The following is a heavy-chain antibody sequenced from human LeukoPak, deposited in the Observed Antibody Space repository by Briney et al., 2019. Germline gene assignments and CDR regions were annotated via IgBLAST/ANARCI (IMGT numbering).Heavy chain of an antibody. CDR2: FYVGGAT. Sequence: GGSLRLSCAAPGFTFSNYAMSWVRQAPGKGLEWVSVFYVGGATYYADSVKGRFTISRDNSENTLYLQMKSLRAEDTAVYYCARGDGYNFFDYWGQGTLVTVSS. J-gene: IGHJ4*02. CDR1: GFTFSNYA. CDR3: ARGDGYNFFDY. V-gene: IGHV3-23*03. D-gene: IGHD5-24*01.